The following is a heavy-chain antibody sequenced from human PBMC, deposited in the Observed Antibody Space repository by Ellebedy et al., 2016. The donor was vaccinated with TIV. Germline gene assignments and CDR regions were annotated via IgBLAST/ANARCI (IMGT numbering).Heavy chain of an antibody. Sequence: GESLKISCAASGFTFGSCGMSWVRQAPGKGLEWVSAISDSGGSTFYADSVKGHFTISRDNSKNTLFLQMNSLRAEDTALYYCARHSHGGHDYWGRGTLVTVSS. V-gene: IGHV3-23*01. CDR3: ARHSHGGHDY. CDR2: ISDSGGST. CDR1: GFTFGSCG. J-gene: IGHJ4*02. D-gene: IGHD2-15*01.